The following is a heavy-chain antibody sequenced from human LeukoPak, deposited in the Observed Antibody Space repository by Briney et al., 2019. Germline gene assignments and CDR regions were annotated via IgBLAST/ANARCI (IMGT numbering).Heavy chain of an antibody. Sequence: GGSLRLSCAASGFTFSSYAMGWVRQAPGKGLEWVSAISGSGGSTYYADSVKGRFTISRDNSKNTLYLQMNSLRAEDTAVYYCAKVGRSGSYLRGYFDYWGQGTLVTVSS. J-gene: IGHJ4*02. CDR2: ISGSGGST. V-gene: IGHV3-23*01. D-gene: IGHD1-26*01. CDR1: GFTFSSYA. CDR3: AKVGRSGSYLRGYFDY.